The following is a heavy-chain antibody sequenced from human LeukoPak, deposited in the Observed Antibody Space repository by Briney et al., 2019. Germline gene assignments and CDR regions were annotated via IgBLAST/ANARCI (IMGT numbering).Heavy chain of an antibody. CDR3: ARGTITTVTDS. J-gene: IGHJ4*02. V-gene: IGHV4-4*03. CDR1: GGSISSSNW. CDR2: IYLRGNT. Sequence: PETLSLTCAISGGSISSSNWWTWVRQPPGKGLEWVGEIYLRGNTNYNPSLESRVTISVDESRTQLSLTLESVTAADTAVYYCARGTITTVTDSWGPGTLVTVSS. D-gene: IGHD4-17*01.